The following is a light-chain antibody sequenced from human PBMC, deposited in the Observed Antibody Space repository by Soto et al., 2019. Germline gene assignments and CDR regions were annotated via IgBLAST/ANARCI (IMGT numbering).Light chain of an antibody. J-gene: IGKJ2*01. CDR1: QDISSA. CDR3: QQFSSPPDT. Sequence: AIQLTQSPSSLSASVGDRVTITCRASQDISSALAWYQQSPGKPPKLLIYDASSLDPGVPSRFSGSASGTDFTLTISSLQPEDFATYYCQQFSSPPDTFGQGTNLEIE. V-gene: IGKV1-13*02. CDR2: DAS.